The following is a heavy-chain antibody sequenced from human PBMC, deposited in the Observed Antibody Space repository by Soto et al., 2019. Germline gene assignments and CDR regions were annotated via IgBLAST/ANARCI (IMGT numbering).Heavy chain of an antibody. CDR3: ARGIDSSGQWWFDL. CDR1: GGSISSGGYY. V-gene: IGHV4-31*03. Sequence: QVQLQESGPGLVKPSQTLSLTCTVSGGSISSGGYYWSWIRQHPGKGLEWIGYIYYSGSTYYNPSLTSRVTISVDTSKNQFSLKLSSVTAADTAVYYCARGIDSSGQWWFDLWGRGTLVTVSS. CDR2: IYYSGST. D-gene: IGHD3-22*01. J-gene: IGHJ2*01.